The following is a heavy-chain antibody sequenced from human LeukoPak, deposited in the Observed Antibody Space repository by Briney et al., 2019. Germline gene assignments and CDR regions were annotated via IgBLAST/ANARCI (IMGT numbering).Heavy chain of an antibody. V-gene: IGHV3-53*01. CDR1: GFTVSTNY. D-gene: IGHD1-26*01. CDR2: IYSGGST. Sequence: GGSLRLSCAASGFTVSTNYMSWVRQAPGKGLEWVSVIYSGGSTYYADSVKGRFTISRDNSKNTLYLQMNSLRAEDTAVYYCARDREGGLVDYWGQGTLDTVSS. J-gene: IGHJ4*02. CDR3: ARDREGGLVDY.